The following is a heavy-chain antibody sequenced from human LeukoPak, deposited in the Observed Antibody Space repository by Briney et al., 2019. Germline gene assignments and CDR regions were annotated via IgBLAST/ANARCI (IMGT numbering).Heavy chain of an antibody. Sequence: SGGSLRLSCAASGFTFSSYSMNWVRQAPGKGLEWVSSISSSSSYIYYADSVKGRFTISRDNAKNSLYLQMNSLRAEDTAVYYCARERSGGYYFDYWGQGTLVTVSS. CDR3: ARERSGGYYFDY. D-gene: IGHD3-10*01. CDR1: GFTFSSYS. V-gene: IGHV3-21*01. CDR2: ISSSSSYI. J-gene: IGHJ4*02.